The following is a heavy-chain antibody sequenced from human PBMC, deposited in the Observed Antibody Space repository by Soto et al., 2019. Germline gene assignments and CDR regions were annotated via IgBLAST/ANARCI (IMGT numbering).Heavy chain of an antibody. V-gene: IGHV3-23*01. J-gene: IGHJ4*02. D-gene: IGHD3-3*02. CDR1: GFPLSSSA. CDR3: ATSLFMVASDHEPFDY. Sequence: PGWSLRLSCTASGFPLSSSAMSWVRQTPEKGLAGLARISGGGSARYSEDFVQGRFTFSSDTSWNLLYLQRHCLRAEDKAMYFRATSLFMVASDHEPFDYWGQGPLGNVSS. CDR2: ISGGGSAR.